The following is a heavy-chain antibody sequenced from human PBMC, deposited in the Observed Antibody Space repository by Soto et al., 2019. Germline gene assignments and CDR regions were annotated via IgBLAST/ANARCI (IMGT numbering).Heavy chain of an antibody. J-gene: IGHJ6*03. CDR1: GYTFTSYG. V-gene: IGHV1-18*01. CDR3: ARRGGVVPAAMPDYYYYMDV. CDR2: ISAYNGNT. Sequence: GASVKVSCKASGYTFTSYGISWVRQAPGQGLEWMGWISAYNGNTNYAQKLQGRVTMTTDTSTSTAYMELRSLRSDDTAVYYCARRGGVVPAAMPDYYYYMDVWGKGTTVTVSS. D-gene: IGHD2-2*01.